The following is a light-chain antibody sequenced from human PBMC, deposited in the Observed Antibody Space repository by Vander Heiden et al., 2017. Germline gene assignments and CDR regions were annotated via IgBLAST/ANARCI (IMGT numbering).Light chain of an antibody. Sequence: EILMTQSPATPSVSPGASATRSCSASQSVNSNLVWYQQKPGQAPRLLIYGASTRATGIPARFSGSGSGTEFTLTISSLQSEDFAVYYCQQYDNWPQTFGQGTKLEIK. CDR3: QQYDNWPQT. V-gene: IGKV3-15*01. CDR2: GAS. CDR1: QSVNSN. J-gene: IGKJ2*01.